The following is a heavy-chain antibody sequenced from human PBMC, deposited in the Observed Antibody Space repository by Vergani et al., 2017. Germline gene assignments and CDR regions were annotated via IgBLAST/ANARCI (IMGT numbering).Heavy chain of an antibody. J-gene: IGHJ4*02. Sequence: EVQLVQSGAEVKKPGESLKISCKGSGYSFSNYWIGWVRQMPGKGLEWMGIIYPDDSDTRYSPSFEGQVTISADKSISTAYLQWSSLKASDTAMYYCARRGGPGDCGGHPPLDYWGQGSLVTVSS. V-gene: IGHV5-51*03. D-gene: IGHD4-23*01. CDR3: ARRGGPGDCGGHPPLDY. CDR1: GYSFSNYW. CDR2: IYPDDSDT.